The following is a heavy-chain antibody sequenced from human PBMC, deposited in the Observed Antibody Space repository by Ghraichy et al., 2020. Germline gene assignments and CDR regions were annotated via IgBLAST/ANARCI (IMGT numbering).Heavy chain of an antibody. V-gene: IGHV3-74*01. D-gene: IGHD1-26*01. CDR2: INSDGSST. CDR1: GFTFSSYW. J-gene: IGHJ4*02. Sequence: GGSLRLSCAASGFTFSSYWMHWVRQAPGKGLVWVSRINSDGSSTSYADSVKGRFTISRDNAKNTLYLQMNSLRAEDTAVYYCARVEFGSGSYVDEFDYWGQGTLVTVSS. CDR3: ARVEFGSGSYVDEFDY.